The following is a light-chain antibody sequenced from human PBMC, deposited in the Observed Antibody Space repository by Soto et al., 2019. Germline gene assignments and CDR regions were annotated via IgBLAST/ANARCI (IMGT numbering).Light chain of an antibody. CDR1: QDISRR. J-gene: IGKJ4*01. V-gene: IGKV1-12*01. CDR3: QQANTFALT. CDR2: SAS. Sequence: IQMTQSPSSVSASVGDRVTITCRASQDISRRVAWYQQKPGKAPNLLIYSASSLYSGVPSRFIGSRSGTDFALTVSCLQPEDFATYYCQQANTFALTFGGGTMVEIK.